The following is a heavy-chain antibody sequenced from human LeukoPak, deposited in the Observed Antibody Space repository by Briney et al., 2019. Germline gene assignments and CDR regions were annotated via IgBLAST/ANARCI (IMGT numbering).Heavy chain of an antibody. J-gene: IGHJ4*02. CDR2: IRNDGSNK. D-gene: IGHD4-17*01. CDR1: GFTFSSYG. V-gene: IGHV3-30*02. Sequence: GGSLRLSCAASGFTFSSYGMHWVRQAPGKGLEWVAFIRNDGSNKYYADSVKGRFTISRDNSKNTLYVQMNSLRAEDTAVYYCAKGPGDYGAYWGQGTLVTVSS. CDR3: AKGPGDYGAY.